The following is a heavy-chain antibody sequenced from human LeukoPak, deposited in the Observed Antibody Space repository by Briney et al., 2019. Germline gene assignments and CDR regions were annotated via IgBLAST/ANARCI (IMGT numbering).Heavy chain of an antibody. V-gene: IGHV3-11*01. Sequence: GGSLRLSCAASGFTFSDYYMSWIRQAPGKGLKWVSYISSSGSTIYYADSVKGRFTISRDNAKNSLYLQMNSLRAEDTAVYYCARERGRYSYGYGTSDWFDPWGQGTLVTVSS. J-gene: IGHJ5*02. CDR2: ISSSGSTI. CDR1: GFTFSDYY. CDR3: ARERGRYSYGYGTSDWFDP. D-gene: IGHD5-18*01.